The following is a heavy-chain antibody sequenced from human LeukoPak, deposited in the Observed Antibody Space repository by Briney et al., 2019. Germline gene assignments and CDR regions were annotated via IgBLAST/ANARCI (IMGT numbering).Heavy chain of an antibody. CDR1: GYTLTELS. Sequence: ASVKVSCKGSGYTLTELSMHWVRQAPGKGLEWMGGVEPEDGETIYAQKFQGKVTMTEETSTDTAYMELSSLRSEDTAVYYCATGRVVVMPHYDHWGQGTLVTVSS. D-gene: IGHD3-22*01. CDR3: ATGRVVVMPHYDH. J-gene: IGHJ4*02. V-gene: IGHV1-24*01. CDR2: VEPEDGET.